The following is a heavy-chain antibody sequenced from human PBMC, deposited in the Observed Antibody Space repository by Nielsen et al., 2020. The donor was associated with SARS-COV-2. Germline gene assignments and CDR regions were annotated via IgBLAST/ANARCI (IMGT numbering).Heavy chain of an antibody. CDR2: MNPNSGNT. Sequence: ASVKVSCKASGYTFTSYDINWVRQATGQGLEWMGWMNPNSGNTGYAQKFQGRVTMTRNTSISTAYMELSSLRSEDTAVYYCASRYCSSTSCNDYWGQGTLVTVSS. CDR3: ASRYCSSTSCNDY. D-gene: IGHD2-2*01. V-gene: IGHV1-8*01. CDR1: GYTFTSYD. J-gene: IGHJ4*02.